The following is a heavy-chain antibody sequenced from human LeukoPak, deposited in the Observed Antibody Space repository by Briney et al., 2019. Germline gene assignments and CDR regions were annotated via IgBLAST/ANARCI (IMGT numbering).Heavy chain of an antibody. D-gene: IGHD1-26*01. CDR1: GFTFSTYT. V-gene: IGHV3-30*04. J-gene: IGHJ4*02. CDR3: AKGYSVSPWSYFDY. Sequence: GGSLRLSCAASGFTFSTYTIHWVRQAPGKGLEWVAVISYDGSNKYYADSVKGRFTLSRDNSKDTLYLQMDSLRAEDTAVYYCAKGYSVSPWSYFDYWGQGTLVTVSS. CDR2: ISYDGSNK.